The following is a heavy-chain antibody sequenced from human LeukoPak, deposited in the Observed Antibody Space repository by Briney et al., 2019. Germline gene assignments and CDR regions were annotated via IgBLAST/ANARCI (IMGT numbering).Heavy chain of an antibody. D-gene: IGHD6-19*01. CDR2: IRYDGSNK. Sequence: PGGSLRPSCAASGFTFSSYGMHWVRQAPGKGLEWVAFIRYDGSNKYYADSVKGRFTISRDNSKNTLYLQMNSLRAEDTAVYYCAKGGIAVAGTSNWDFDYWGQGTLVTVSS. V-gene: IGHV3-30*02. J-gene: IGHJ4*02. CDR1: GFTFSSYG. CDR3: AKGGIAVAGTSNWDFDY.